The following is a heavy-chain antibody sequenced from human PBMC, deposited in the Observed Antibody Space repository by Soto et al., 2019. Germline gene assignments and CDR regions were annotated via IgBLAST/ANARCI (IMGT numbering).Heavy chain of an antibody. J-gene: IGHJ5*02. V-gene: IGHV1-69*02. Sequence: QVQLVQSGAEVKKPGSSVKVSCKASGGTFSSYTISWVRQAPGQGLEWMGRIIPILGIANYAQKFQGRVTITADKSTSTAYMDLSRLRSEDTAVYYCAGGDYSNPSRWFDPWGQGTLVTVSS. D-gene: IGHD4-4*01. CDR2: IIPILGIA. CDR1: GGTFSSYT. CDR3: AGGDYSNPSRWFDP.